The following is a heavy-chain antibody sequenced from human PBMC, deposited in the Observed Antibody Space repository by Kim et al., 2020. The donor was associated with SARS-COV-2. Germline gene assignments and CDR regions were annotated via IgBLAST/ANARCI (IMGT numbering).Heavy chain of an antibody. V-gene: IGHV3-48*02. CDR3: ARDSSYFVVPAATSVGGPGGPQAHYYGMDV. CDR2: ISSSSSTI. J-gene: IGHJ6*02. CDR1: GFTFSSYS. D-gene: IGHD2-2*01. Sequence: GGSLRLSCAASGFTFSSYSMNWVRQAPGKGLEWVSYISSSSSTIYYADSVKGRFTISRDNAKNSLYLQMNSLRDEDTAVYYCARDSSYFVVPAATSVGGPGGPQAHYYGMDVWGQGTTVTVSS.